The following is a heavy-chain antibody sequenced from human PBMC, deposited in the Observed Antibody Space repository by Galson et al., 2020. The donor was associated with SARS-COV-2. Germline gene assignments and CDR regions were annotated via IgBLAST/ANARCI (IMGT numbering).Heavy chain of an antibody. V-gene: IGHV3-74*01. Sequence: GESLKISCAVSGFTLSDYWMNWVRQAPGKRPVWVSRVSGDGSTTVYADSVKGRFTISRDNAKNTLYLQMNSLRLEDTAVYYCVRDLSYCGNGVCNAWGQGTPVTVSS. J-gene: IGHJ5*02. D-gene: IGHD2-8*01. CDR3: VRDLSYCGNGVCNA. CDR2: VSGDGSTT. CDR1: GFTLSDYW.